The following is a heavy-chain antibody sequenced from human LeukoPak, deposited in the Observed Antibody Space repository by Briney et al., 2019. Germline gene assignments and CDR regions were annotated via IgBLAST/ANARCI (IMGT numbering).Heavy chain of an antibody. CDR1: GYTFTTYG. Sequence: GASVKVSCKASGYTFTTYGISWVRQAPGQGLEWMGWISGYNGDTNYAQKFQGRVTMTTDTSTSTAYMELRSLRSDDTAVYYCAREKHGGFGESDYWGQGTLVTVSS. D-gene: IGHD3-10*01. CDR2: ISGYNGDT. V-gene: IGHV1-18*01. CDR3: AREKHGGFGESDY. J-gene: IGHJ4*02.